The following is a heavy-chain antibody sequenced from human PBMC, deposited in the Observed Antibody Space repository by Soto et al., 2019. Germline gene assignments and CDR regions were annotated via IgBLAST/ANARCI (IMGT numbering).Heavy chain of an antibody. CDR1: GFTFSSYG. CDR2: IWYDGSNK. J-gene: IGHJ4*02. D-gene: IGHD6-19*01. V-gene: IGHV3-33*01. Sequence: QVQLVESGGGVVQPGRSLRLSCAASGFTFSSYGMHWVRQAPGKGLEWVAVIWYDGSNKYYADSVKGRFTISRDNSKNTLYLQMNSLRAEDTAVYYCARDCAGYSSGLYQRGGFDYWGQVTLVTVSS. CDR3: ARDCAGYSSGLYQRGGFDY.